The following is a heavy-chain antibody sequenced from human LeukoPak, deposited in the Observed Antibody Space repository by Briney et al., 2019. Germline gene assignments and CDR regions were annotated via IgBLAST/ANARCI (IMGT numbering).Heavy chain of an antibody. CDR3: ARDRSYSSSWKGDSFDM. CDR1: GFTFSSYS. D-gene: IGHD6-13*01. CDR2: ISSSSSYI. V-gene: IGHV3-21*01. J-gene: IGHJ3*02. Sequence: GGSLRLSCAASGFTFSSYSMNWVRQAPGKGLEWVSSISSSSSYIYYADSVKGRFTISRDNAKNSLYLQMNSLRAEDTAVYYCARDRSYSSSWKGDSFDMWGQGTMVTVSS.